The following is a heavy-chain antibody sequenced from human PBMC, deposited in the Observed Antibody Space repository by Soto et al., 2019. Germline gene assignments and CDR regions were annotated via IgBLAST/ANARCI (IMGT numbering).Heavy chain of an antibody. CDR2: ISYDGSNK. Sequence: GGSLRLSCAASGFTFSSYGMHWVRQAPGKGLEWVAVISYDGSNKYYADSVKGRFTISRDNSKNTLYLQMNSLRAEDTAVYYCAKGPRVLRFLEWLLVGMDVWGQGTTVTVSS. D-gene: IGHD3-3*01. V-gene: IGHV3-30*18. CDR3: AKGPRVLRFLEWLLVGMDV. J-gene: IGHJ6*02. CDR1: GFTFSSYG.